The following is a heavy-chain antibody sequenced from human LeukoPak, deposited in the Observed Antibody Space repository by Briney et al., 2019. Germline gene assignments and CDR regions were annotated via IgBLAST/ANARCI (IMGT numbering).Heavy chain of an antibody. CDR3: ARGKYSSSWYLTNPPREYYFDY. CDR1: GGTFSSYA. D-gene: IGHD6-13*01. Sequence: ASVKVSCKASGGTFSSYAISWVRQAPGQGLEWMGRIIPILGIANYAQKFQGRVTMTRDTSTSTVYMELSSLRSEDTAVYYCARGKYSSSWYLTNPPREYYFDYWGQGTLVTVSS. J-gene: IGHJ4*02. CDR2: IIPILGIA. V-gene: IGHV1-69*04.